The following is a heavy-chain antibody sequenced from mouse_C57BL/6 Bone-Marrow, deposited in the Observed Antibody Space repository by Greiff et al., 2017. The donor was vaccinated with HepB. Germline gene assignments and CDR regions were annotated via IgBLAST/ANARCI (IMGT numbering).Heavy chain of an antibody. D-gene: IGHD2-1*01. CDR3: ARVVTTFYYFDY. V-gene: IGHV5-4*01. CDR1: GFTFSSYA. CDR2: ISDGGSYT. Sequence: DVHLVESGGGLVKPGGSLKLSCAASGFTFSSYAMSWVRQTPEKRLEWVATISDGGSYTYYPDNVKGRFTISRDNAKNNLYLQMSHLKSEDTAMYYCARVVTTFYYFDYWGQGTTLTVSS. J-gene: IGHJ2*01.